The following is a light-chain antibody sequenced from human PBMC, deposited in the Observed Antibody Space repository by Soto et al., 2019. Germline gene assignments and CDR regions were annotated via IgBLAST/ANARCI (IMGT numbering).Light chain of an antibody. Sequence: DIQMTQSPSTLSASVGDRVTITCRASQSISSWLAWYQQKPGKAPKLLIYDASSLESGVPSRFSGSGSGTEFTLTISSLQPDVFATYYCQEYNSYLFGPGTKVDIK. CDR2: DAS. J-gene: IGKJ3*01. V-gene: IGKV1-5*01. CDR3: QEYNSYL. CDR1: QSISSW.